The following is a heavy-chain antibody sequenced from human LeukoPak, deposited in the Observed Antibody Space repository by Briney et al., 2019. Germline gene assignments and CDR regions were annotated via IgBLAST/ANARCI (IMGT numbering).Heavy chain of an antibody. Sequence: ASVKVSCKASGGTFSSYAISWVRQAPGQGLEWMGRIIPILGIANYAQKFQGRVTITADKSTSTAYMELSSLRSEDTAVYYCARDQGYSSGKEEDYWGQGTLVTVSS. CDR3: ARDQGYSSGKEEDY. CDR2: IIPILGIA. V-gene: IGHV1-69*04. J-gene: IGHJ4*02. CDR1: GGTFSSYA. D-gene: IGHD6-19*01.